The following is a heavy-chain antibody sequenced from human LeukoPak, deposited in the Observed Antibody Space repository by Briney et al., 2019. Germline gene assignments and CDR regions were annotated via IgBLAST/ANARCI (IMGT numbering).Heavy chain of an antibody. CDR3: ARAYHSSWYLNWFDP. J-gene: IGHJ5*02. Sequence: PSGTLSLTCAVSGGSISSSNWWSWVRQPPGKGLEWIGEIYHSGSTNYNPSLKSRVTISVDTSKSQFSLKLTSVSAADTAVYYCARAYHSSWYLNWFDPWGQGTLVTVSS. V-gene: IGHV4-4*02. CDR2: IYHSGST. CDR1: GGSISSSNW. D-gene: IGHD6-13*01.